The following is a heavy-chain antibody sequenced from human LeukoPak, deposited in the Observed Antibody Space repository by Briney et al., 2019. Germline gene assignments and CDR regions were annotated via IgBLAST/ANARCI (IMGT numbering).Heavy chain of an antibody. CDR1: GGSINTDNCY. CDR2: IYYRGST. Sequence: SETLSLTCTVSGGSINTDNCYWGWIRQPPGKGLEWIGSIYYRGSTYYNPSLKRRVTISVDTSKNHFSLRLSSVTAADTAVYNCARLDCSSSNCFLIKSFFDYWGQGILVPVSS. CDR3: ARLDCSSSNCFLIKSFFDY. D-gene: IGHD2-2*01. J-gene: IGHJ4*02. V-gene: IGHV4-39*02.